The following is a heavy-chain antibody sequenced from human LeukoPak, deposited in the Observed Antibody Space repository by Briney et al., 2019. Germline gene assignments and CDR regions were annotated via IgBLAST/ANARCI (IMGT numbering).Heavy chain of an antibody. CDR3: ARRGFQWLGFDY. V-gene: IGHV4-30-4*08. D-gene: IGHD6-19*01. Sequence: PSETLSLTCTVSGGSISSGDYYWSWIRQPPGKGLEWIGYIYYSGSTYYNPSLKSRVTISVDTSKNQFSLKLSSVTAADTAVYYCARRGFQWLGFDYWGQGTLVTVSS. CDR2: IYYSGST. J-gene: IGHJ4*02. CDR1: GGSISSGDYY.